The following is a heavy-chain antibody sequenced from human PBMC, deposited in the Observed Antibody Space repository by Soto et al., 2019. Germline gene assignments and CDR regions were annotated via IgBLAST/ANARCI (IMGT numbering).Heavy chain of an antibody. V-gene: IGHV5-10-1*01. J-gene: IGHJ6*02. CDR1: GYSFTSYW. Sequence: GESLKISCKGSGYSFTSYWISWVRQKPGKGLEWMGRIDPSDSYTNYKPSFQGHVAISADRSINTAYLQWSSLKASDTAMYYCARPRRYCSSTSCHRFYYGMDVWGQGTTVTVSS. D-gene: IGHD2-2*01. CDR2: IDPSDSYT. CDR3: ARPRRYCSSTSCHRFYYGMDV.